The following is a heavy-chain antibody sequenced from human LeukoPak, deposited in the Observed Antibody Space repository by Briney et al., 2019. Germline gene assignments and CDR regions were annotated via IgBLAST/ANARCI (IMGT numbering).Heavy chain of an antibody. J-gene: IGHJ5*02. Sequence: GASVKVSCKASGGTFSSYAISWVRQAPGQGLEWMGRIIPILGIANYAQKFQGRVTITADKSTSTAYMELSSLRSEDTAVYYCARGILWFGELSGWFDPWGQGTLVTVSS. CDR1: GGTFSSYA. CDR2: IIPILGIA. D-gene: IGHD3-10*01. CDR3: ARGILWFGELSGWFDP. V-gene: IGHV1-69*04.